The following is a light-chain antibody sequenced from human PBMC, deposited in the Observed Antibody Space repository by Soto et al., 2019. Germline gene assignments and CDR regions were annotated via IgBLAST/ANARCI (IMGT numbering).Light chain of an antibody. CDR1: SSDVGGYNY. CDR2: DVT. CDR3: CSYAVGNTLV. Sequence: QSALTQPASVSGSPGQSITISCTGTSSDVGGYNYVSWYHQHPGKAPKLLIYDVTKRPSGVPDRFSGSKSGNTASLTISGLQSEDEADYYCCSYAVGNTLVFGGGTKVTVL. J-gene: IGLJ3*02. V-gene: IGLV2-11*01.